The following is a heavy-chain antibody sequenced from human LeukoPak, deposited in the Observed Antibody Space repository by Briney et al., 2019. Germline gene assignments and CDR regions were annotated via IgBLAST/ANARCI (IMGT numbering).Heavy chain of an antibody. CDR2: IKHDGSER. D-gene: IGHD6-19*01. Sequence: GGSLRLSCAASGFTFTRYWMTWVRQAPGKGLEWVANIKHDGSERDYVDSVKGRFTISRDNAKNSVYLQMNSLRAEDTAVYYCARGHSSGWYDQYYFDHWGQGTPVTASS. V-gene: IGHV3-7*01. CDR3: ARGHSSGWYDQYYFDH. J-gene: IGHJ4*02. CDR1: GFTFTRYW.